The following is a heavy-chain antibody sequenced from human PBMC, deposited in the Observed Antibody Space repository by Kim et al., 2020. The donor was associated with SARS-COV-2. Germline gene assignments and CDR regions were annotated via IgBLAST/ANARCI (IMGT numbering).Heavy chain of an antibody. CDR1: GGSISSSNW. V-gene: IGHV4-4*02. Sequence: SETLSLTCAVSGGSISSSNWWSWVRQPPGKGLEWIGEIYHSGSTNYNPSLKSRVTISVDKSKNQFSLKLSSVTAADTAVYYCARERAAAGTGTFDYWGQGTLVTVSS. CDR2: IYHSGST. CDR3: ARERAAAGTGTFDY. D-gene: IGHD6-13*01. J-gene: IGHJ4*02.